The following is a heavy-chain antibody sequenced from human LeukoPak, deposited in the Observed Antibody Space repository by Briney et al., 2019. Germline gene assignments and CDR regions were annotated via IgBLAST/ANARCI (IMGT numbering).Heavy chain of an antibody. Sequence: GASVKVSCKASGYTFTDYYMHWVRQAPGQGLEWMGWINPNSGGTNYAQKFQGRVSMTRDTSISTAYMELSRLRSDDTAVYYCARDLSGWYISYYYYMDVWGKGTTVTISS. CDR1: GYTFTDYY. CDR2: INPNSGGT. CDR3: ARDLSGWYISYYYYMDV. D-gene: IGHD6-19*01. J-gene: IGHJ6*03. V-gene: IGHV1-2*02.